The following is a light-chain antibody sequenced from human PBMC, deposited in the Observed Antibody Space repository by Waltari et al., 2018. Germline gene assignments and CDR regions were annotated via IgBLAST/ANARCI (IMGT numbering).Light chain of an antibody. Sequence: FMLTQPHSVSESPGKTVTISCTRRSGNIATNHVQWYQQRPGSAPTKVIYEDNQRPSGVPDRFSGSIDSSSNSASLIISGLKAEDEADYYCQSFDSSHVVFGGGTKLTVL. CDR2: EDN. J-gene: IGLJ2*01. CDR3: QSFDSSHVV. CDR1: SGNIATNH. V-gene: IGLV6-57*03.